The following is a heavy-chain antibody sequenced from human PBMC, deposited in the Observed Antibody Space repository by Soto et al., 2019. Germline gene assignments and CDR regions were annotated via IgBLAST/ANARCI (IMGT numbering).Heavy chain of an antibody. V-gene: IGHV1-8*01. J-gene: IGHJ5*02. Sequence: QVQLVQSGAEVKKPGASVKVSCKASGYTFTSYDINWVRQATGQGLEWMGWMNPNSGNTGYAQKFQGRVTMTRNTSISTAYMELRSLRSEDTAVYYCARGSAIRELQRNWFDPWGQGTLVTVSS. CDR1: GYTFTSYD. D-gene: IGHD1-7*01. CDR2: MNPNSGNT. CDR3: ARGSAIRELQRNWFDP.